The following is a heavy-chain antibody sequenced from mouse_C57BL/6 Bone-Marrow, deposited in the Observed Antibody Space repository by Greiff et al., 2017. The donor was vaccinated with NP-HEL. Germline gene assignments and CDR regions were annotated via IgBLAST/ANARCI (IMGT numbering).Heavy chain of an antibody. CDR3: ERVEGYYGSSYGYFDV. CDR2: ISYDGSN. CDR1: GYSITSGYY. V-gene: IGHV3-6*01. Sequence: EVHLVESGPGLVKPSQSLSLTCSVTGYSITSGYYWNWIRQFPGNKLEWMGYISYDGSNNYNPSLKNRISITRDTSKNQFFLKLNSVTTEDTATYYCERVEGYYGSSYGYFDVWGTGTTVTVSS. J-gene: IGHJ1*03. D-gene: IGHD1-1*01.